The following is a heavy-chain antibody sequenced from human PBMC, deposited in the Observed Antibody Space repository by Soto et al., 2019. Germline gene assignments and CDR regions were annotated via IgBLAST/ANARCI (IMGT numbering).Heavy chain of an antibody. CDR1: GYTFTSYG. CDR2: ISAYNGNT. Sequence: QVQLVQSGAEVKKPGASVKVSCKASGYTFTSYGISWVRQAPGQGLEWMGWISAYNGNTNYAQKLQGRVTMTTDTSTSTAYMELRSLRSDDTAVYYCARDSLATMIFVYYYYGMDVWGQGTTVTVSS. J-gene: IGHJ6*02. D-gene: IGHD5-12*01. CDR3: ARDSLATMIFVYYYYGMDV. V-gene: IGHV1-18*04.